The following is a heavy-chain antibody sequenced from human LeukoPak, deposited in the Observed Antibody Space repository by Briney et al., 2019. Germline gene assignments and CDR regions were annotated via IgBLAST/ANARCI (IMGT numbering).Heavy chain of an antibody. V-gene: IGHV3-23*01. J-gene: IGHJ5*02. CDR2: ISGSVGIT. CDR3: AKDPRVFPLDP. Sequence: PGGSLRLSCVASGFTFSSYAMSWVRQAPGTGLEWVSGISGSVGITFYADSVKGRFTISRDNSKNTLYLQMNSLRVEDTAIYYCAKDPRVFPLDPWGQGTLVTVSS. D-gene: IGHD2-21*01. CDR1: GFTFSSYA.